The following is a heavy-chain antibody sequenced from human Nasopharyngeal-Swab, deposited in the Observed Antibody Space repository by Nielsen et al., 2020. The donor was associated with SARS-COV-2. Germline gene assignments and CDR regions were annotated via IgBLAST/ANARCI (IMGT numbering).Heavy chain of an antibody. J-gene: IGHJ5*02. V-gene: IGHV5-51*01. CDR1: GSSFANYW. Sequence: GESLKISCTGFGSSFANYWIGWVRQMPGKGLEWMGSIYPGNSDTRYSPAFHGRVTMSADKSIDTAYLQWTSLRASDTAVYYCARRAARDGYNYEVDPWGQGTLVTVS. CDR2: IYPGNSDT. CDR3: ARRAARDGYNYEVDP. D-gene: IGHD5-24*01.